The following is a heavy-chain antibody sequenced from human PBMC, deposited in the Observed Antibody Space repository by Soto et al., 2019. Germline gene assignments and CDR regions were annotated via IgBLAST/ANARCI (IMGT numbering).Heavy chain of an antibody. CDR3: ARGYSSSWYAGGYFDY. CDR2: INAGNGNT. J-gene: IGHJ4*02. V-gene: IGHV1-3*01. D-gene: IGHD6-13*01. Sequence: GASVKVSCKASGYTFTSYAMQWVRQAPGQRLEWMGWINAGNGNTKYSQKFQGRVTITRDTSASTAYMELSSLRSEDTAVYYCARGYSSSWYAGGYFDYWGQGTLVTVSS. CDR1: GYTFTSYA.